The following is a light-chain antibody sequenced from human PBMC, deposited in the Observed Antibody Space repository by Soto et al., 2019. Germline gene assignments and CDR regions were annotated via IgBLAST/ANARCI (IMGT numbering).Light chain of an antibody. J-gene: IGKJ5*01. Sequence: EIVVAEKTGTLSLSPGGRATLSCRASQSGSSSYLAWYQKKPGQAPRLLIYGASSRATGIPDRFSGSGSGTDFTLTISRLEPEDFAVYYCQQSGSSPITFGQGRLLAVK. V-gene: IGKV3-20*01. CDR2: GAS. CDR1: QSGSSSY. CDR3: QQSGSSPIT.